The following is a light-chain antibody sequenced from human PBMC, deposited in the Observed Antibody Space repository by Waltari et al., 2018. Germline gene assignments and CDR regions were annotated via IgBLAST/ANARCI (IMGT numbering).Light chain of an antibody. CDR3: QQYNTYPYT. CDR2: KAS. CDR1: QSISSW. V-gene: IGKV1-5*03. Sequence: DIQMTQSPSTLSASVGDRVTITCRASQSISSWLAWYQQKPGKAPKLLIYKASSLESGAPSMFSGSGSGTEFTLTISSLQPDDFATYYCQQYNTYPYTFGQGTKLQIK. J-gene: IGKJ2*01.